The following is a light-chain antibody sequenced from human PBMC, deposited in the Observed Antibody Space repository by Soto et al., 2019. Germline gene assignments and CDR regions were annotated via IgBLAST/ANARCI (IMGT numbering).Light chain of an antibody. V-gene: IGKV3-15*01. CDR2: GAS. Sequence: EIVLTQSPGTLSLYHGEAATLSCRASQSVSSNLAWYQQKPGQAPRLLIYGASTRATGIPARFSGSGSGTEFTLTISSLQSEDFAFYYCQQFHYWWTFGQGTKVDIK. J-gene: IGKJ1*01. CDR3: QQFHYWWT. CDR1: QSVSSN.